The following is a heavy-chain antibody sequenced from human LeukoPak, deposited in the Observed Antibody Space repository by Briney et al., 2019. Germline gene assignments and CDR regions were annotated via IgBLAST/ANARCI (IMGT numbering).Heavy chain of an antibody. V-gene: IGHV3-43*02. CDR1: GLPLADFA. CDR2: ISGDGVST. Sequence: GGSLRLSCVASGLPLADFAMHWVRQAPGKGLEGVSLISGDGVSTFYADSVKGRFSISRDNSKDSLSLEMNSLRTEDTAMYYCARESGKFDYWGQGTLVAVSS. CDR3: ARESGKFDY. J-gene: IGHJ4*02.